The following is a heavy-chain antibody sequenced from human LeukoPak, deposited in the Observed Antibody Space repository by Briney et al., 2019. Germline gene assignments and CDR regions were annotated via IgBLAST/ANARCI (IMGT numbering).Heavy chain of an antibody. J-gene: IGHJ3*02. CDR2: IYYSGST. CDR1: GGSISSYY. D-gene: IGHD4-17*01. Sequence: PSETLSLTCTVSGGSISSYYWSWIRQPPGKGLEWIGYIYYSGSTNYNPSLKSRVTISVDTSKNQFSLKLSSVTAADTAVYYCARDQGYGDYLDAFDIWGQGTMVTVSS. CDR3: ARDQGYGDYLDAFDI. V-gene: IGHV4-59*01.